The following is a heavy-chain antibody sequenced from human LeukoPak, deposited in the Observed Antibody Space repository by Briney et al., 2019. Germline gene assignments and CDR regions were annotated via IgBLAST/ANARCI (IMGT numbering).Heavy chain of an antibody. D-gene: IGHD5-24*01. Sequence: GASVKVSCKASGYTFTSYGISWVRQAPGRGLEWMGLINPGGDNTNYAQNFQGRVTMTRDTSTSTVYMELSSLRSEDTAIYYCARIRDGYNDAYDIWGQGTVVTVPS. J-gene: IGHJ3*02. V-gene: IGHV1-46*01. CDR3: ARIRDGYNDAYDI. CDR2: INPGGDNT. CDR1: GYTFTSYG.